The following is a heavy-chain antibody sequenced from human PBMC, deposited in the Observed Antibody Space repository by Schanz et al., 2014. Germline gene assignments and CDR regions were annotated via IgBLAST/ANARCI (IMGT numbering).Heavy chain of an antibody. Sequence: QVHLVQSGAEVRKPGASVKVSCKASGYSFSAYSIHWMRQAPGQGLEWLGRFTHISQKFQGRVTMTRDTSSTTAYMELNSLRSDDTAVYYCVRELSGGTFDYWGQGALVTVSS. V-gene: IGHV1-2*06. CDR1: GYSFSAYS. D-gene: IGHD1-1*01. CDR2: FT. CDR3: VRELSGGTFDY. J-gene: IGHJ4*02.